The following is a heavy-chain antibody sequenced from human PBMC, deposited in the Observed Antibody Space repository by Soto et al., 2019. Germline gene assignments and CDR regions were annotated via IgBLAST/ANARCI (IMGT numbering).Heavy chain of an antibody. CDR2: INHDGNVT. V-gene: IGHV3-74*01. Sequence: DVQLVESGGCLVQPGGSLTLPSEGSGFSFRIYWLHCARQVPGKGLVWVSRINHDGNVTNYADSVKGRFTISRDKSKITPSLGMRGVRAEDTAVYYCAREPWGFIGTWYDFWGQGTVVTVS. J-gene: IGHJ5*01. CDR1: GFSFRIYW. CDR3: AREPWGFIGTWYDF. D-gene: IGHD3-16*02.